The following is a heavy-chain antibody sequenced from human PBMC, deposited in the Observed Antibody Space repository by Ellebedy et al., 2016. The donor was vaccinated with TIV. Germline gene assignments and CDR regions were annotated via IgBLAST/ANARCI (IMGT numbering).Heavy chain of an antibody. V-gene: IGHV3-23*01. D-gene: IGHD4-23*01. CDR2: ISGSGDTT. J-gene: IGHJ4*02. CDR1: GFAFSSYA. CDR3: AKTKYGDNSKPHYYFDY. Sequence: GGSLRLSCAASGFAFSSYAMSWVRQAPGKGLEWVSSISGSGDTTYYGDSVKGRFTISRDNSKNTLYLQMNSLRAEDTAVYSCAKTKYGDNSKPHYYFDYWGQGTPVTVSS.